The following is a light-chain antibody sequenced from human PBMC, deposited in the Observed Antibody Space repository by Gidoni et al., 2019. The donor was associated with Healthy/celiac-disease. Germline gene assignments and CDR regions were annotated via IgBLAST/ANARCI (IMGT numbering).Light chain of an antibody. CDR2: DAS. Sequence: IVLTKPPATLSLSPGERATLSFRASQSVSSYLAWYQQKPGQAPRLLIYDASNRATGIPARFSGSGSGTDFTLTISSLEPEDFAVYYCQQRSNWPLTFGGGTKVEIK. V-gene: IGKV3-11*01. J-gene: IGKJ4*01. CDR1: QSVSSY. CDR3: QQRSNWPLT.